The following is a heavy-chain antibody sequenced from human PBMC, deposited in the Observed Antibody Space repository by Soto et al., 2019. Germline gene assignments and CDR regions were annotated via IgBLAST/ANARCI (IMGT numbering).Heavy chain of an antibody. CDR1: GFTFTSSA. D-gene: IGHD6-13*01. CDR2: IVVGSGNT. CDR3: AADPSLKQQLVLGAFDI. Sequence: GASVKVSCKASGFTFTSSAVQWVRQSRGQRLEWIGWIVVGSGNTNYAQKFQERVTITRDMSTSTAYMELSSLRSEDTAVYYCAADPSLKQQLVLGAFDIWGQGTMVTVSS. V-gene: IGHV1-58*01. J-gene: IGHJ3*02.